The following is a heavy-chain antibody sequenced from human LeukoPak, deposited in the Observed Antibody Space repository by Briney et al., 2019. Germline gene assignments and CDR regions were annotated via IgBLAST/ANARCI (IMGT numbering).Heavy chain of an antibody. Sequence: GGSLRRYCAASGFSFGSSGINWVRQAPGRGLEWVASIDSTGSDRYYADSVKGRFTISRDNGKNSLYLQINSLRVEDTAVYYCATETIGRHYDYWGQGTLLTVSS. CDR1: GFSFGSSG. V-gene: IGHV3-21*01. CDR3: ATETIGRHYDY. D-gene: IGHD1-14*01. J-gene: IGHJ4*02. CDR2: IDSTGSDR.